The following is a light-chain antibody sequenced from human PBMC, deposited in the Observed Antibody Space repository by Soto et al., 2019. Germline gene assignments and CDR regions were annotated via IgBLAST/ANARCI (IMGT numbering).Light chain of an antibody. J-gene: IGKJ3*01. V-gene: IGKV1-33*01. Sequence: DIQMTQSPSSLSASVGDRVTITCQASQDISHNLSWYQQKSGKVPKLLIYGASNLETGVTSRFSGSGSGTDFTFTISSLQPEDFATYYCQQYDDLPFTLGPGTKVDIK. CDR2: GAS. CDR3: QQYDDLPFT. CDR1: QDISHN.